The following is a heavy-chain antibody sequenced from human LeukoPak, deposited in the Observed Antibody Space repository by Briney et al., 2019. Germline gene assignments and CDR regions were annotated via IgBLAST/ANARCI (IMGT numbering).Heavy chain of an antibody. Sequence: PGGSLRLSCAASGFTFSSIYMTWVRQAPGKGLEWVSVIYSGGSTYYADSVKGRFTISRDNSKNTLSLQMNSLRAEDTAVYYCARPLYYYGSGSPPLSFDYWGQGTLVTVSS. J-gene: IGHJ4*02. CDR2: IYSGGST. CDR3: ARPLYYYGSGSPPLSFDY. V-gene: IGHV3-53*01. D-gene: IGHD3-10*01. CDR1: GFTFSSIY.